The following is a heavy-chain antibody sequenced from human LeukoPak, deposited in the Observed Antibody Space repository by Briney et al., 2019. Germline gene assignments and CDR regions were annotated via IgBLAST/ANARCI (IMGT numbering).Heavy chain of an antibody. CDR1: GFTVSSNY. CDR3: ARGLSSSWPVDY. D-gene: IGHD6-13*01. Sequence: GGSLRLSCAASGFTVSSNYMSWVRQAPGKGLEWVSVNYSGGSTYYADSVKGRFTISRDNSKNTLYLQMNSLRAEDTAVYYCARGLSSSWPVDYWGQGTLVTVSS. CDR2: NYSGGST. V-gene: IGHV3-66*01. J-gene: IGHJ4*02.